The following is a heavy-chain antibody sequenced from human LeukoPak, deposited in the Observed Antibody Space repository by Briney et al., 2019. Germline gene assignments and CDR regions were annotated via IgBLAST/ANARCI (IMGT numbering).Heavy chain of an antibody. J-gene: IGHJ3*02. V-gene: IGHV4-39*07. CDR3: TKSDGYGLIRI. Sequence: SETLSLTCSVSGDSIIGYYWGWIRQPPGKGLEWIGNIYYTGNTYYNSSLKSRVTISLDTSKNRFSLKAISMTAADTAAYYCTKSDGYGLIRICGRGTMVTVSS. CDR2: IYYTGNT. CDR1: GDSIIGYY. D-gene: IGHD3-10*01.